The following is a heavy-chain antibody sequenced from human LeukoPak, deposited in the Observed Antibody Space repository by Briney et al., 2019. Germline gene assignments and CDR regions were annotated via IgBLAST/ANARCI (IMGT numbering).Heavy chain of an antibody. CDR3: ARHGHYYDSSGYVDY. V-gene: IGHV4-59*08. J-gene: IGHJ4*02. Sequence: PSETLSLTCTVSGGSISSYYWSWIRQPPGKGLEWIGNIYYSGSTNYNPSLKSRVTISVDTSKNQFSLKLSSVTAADTAVYYCARHGHYYDSSGYVDYWGQGTLVTVSS. CDR1: GGSISSYY. CDR2: IYYSGST. D-gene: IGHD3-22*01.